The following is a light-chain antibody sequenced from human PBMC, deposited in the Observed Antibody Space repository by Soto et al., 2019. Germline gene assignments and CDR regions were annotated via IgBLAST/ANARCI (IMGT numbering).Light chain of an antibody. CDR1: QSISTY. V-gene: IGKV1-5*01. Sequence: DIQMTQSPSTLSASVGDRVAITCRASQSISTYLAWYQQKPGKAPKLLIYAASTLQSGVPSRFSGSGSGTEFTLTISRLQPDDFATYYCQQFNSYSPGAVGQGTKVDIK. CDR3: QQFNSYSPGA. J-gene: IGKJ1*01. CDR2: AAS.